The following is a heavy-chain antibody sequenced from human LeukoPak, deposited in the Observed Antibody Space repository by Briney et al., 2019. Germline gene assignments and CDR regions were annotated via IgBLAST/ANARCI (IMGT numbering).Heavy chain of an antibody. V-gene: IGHV1-69*05. Sequence: SVKVSCKPSVGTFSSYAISWGRQAPGQGLEWRGGIIPIFGTANYAQKFQGRVTITTDESTSTAYMELSSLRSEDTAVYYCARAKMATIGNYFDYWGQGTLVTVSS. D-gene: IGHD5-24*01. CDR2: IIPIFGTA. CDR3: ARAKMATIGNYFDY. J-gene: IGHJ4*02. CDR1: VGTFSSYA.